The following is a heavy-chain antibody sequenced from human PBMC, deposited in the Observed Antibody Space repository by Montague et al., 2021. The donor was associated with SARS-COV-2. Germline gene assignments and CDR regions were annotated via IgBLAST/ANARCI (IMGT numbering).Heavy chain of an antibody. CDR3: ARAHADSVYHFWSGSVTSTSLDV. Sequence: SLRLSFAASGFTFSSHDMHWVRQSPGNGLQWVSAIGTAGDTYYEGSVEGRFTISREDAKSSLSLQMTSLTAGDTAVYYCARAHADSVYHFWSGSVTSTSLDVWGKGTAGTVSS. D-gene: IGHD3-3*01. CDR1: GFTFSSHD. J-gene: IGHJ6*04. V-gene: IGHV3-13*01. CDR2: IGTAGDT.